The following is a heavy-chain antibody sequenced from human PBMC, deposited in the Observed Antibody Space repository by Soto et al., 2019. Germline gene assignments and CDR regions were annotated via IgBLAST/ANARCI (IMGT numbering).Heavy chain of an antibody. CDR1: GFTFSSYW. Sequence: GGSLRLSCAASGFTFSSYWMSWVRQAPGKGLEWVANIKQDGSEKYYVDSVKGRFTISRDNAKNSLYLQMNSLRAEDTAVYYCARDRVVPAATSYYYYYGMDVWVQGTTVTVSS. J-gene: IGHJ6*02. CDR3: ARDRVVPAATSYYYYYGMDV. V-gene: IGHV3-7*01. D-gene: IGHD2-2*01. CDR2: IKQDGSEK.